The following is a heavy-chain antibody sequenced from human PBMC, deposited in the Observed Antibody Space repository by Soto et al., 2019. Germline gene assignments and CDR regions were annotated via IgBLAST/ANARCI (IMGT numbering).Heavy chain of an antibody. CDR1: GGSISSSY. CDR2: IYDSGST. J-gene: IGHJ4*02. CDR3: ARAGGLGAVAVDY. V-gene: IGHV4-59*12. D-gene: IGHD6-19*01. Sequence: SETLSLTCTVSGGSISSSYWSWIRQPPGKGLEWIGYIYDSGSTYYNSSLKSRVAMSVDRSKNQFSLKLSSVTAADTAVYYCARAGGLGAVAVDYWGQGTLVTVSS.